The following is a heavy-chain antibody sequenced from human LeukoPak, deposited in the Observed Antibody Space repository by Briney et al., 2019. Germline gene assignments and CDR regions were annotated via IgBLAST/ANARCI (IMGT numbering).Heavy chain of an antibody. Sequence: ASVKVSCKASGYTFTSSGINWVRQAPGQGLEWMGWISAYNGNINYAQKLQGRVTMTTDTSTSTAYMELRSLRSDDTAVYYCARGKGSVVVVAAIDDAFDIWGQGTMVTVSP. CDR1: GYTFTSSG. CDR3: ARGKGSVVVVAAIDDAFDI. CDR2: ISAYNGNI. J-gene: IGHJ3*02. D-gene: IGHD2-15*01. V-gene: IGHV1-18*01.